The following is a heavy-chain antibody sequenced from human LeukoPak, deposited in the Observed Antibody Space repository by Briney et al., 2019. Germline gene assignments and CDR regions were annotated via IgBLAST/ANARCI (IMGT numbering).Heavy chain of an antibody. CDR3: AREEREQASTLTNAFDI. D-gene: IGHD4-17*01. Sequence: GGSLRLSCAASGFTFSDYYISWIRQAPGKGLEWVSYISSSGNIIYYADSVKGRFTVSGDNAKDSLFLQMNSLRAEDTAVYYCAREEREQASTLTNAFDIWGQGTMVTVSS. CDR1: GFTFSDYY. J-gene: IGHJ3*02. V-gene: IGHV3-11*04. CDR2: ISSSGNII.